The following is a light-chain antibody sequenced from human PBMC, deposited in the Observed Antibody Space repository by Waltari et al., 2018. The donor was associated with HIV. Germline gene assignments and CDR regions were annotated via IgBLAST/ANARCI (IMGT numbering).Light chain of an antibody. CDR1: SRDVGGYNY. Sequence: QSALTQPASVSGSPGQSITISCPGTSRDVGGYNYVSWYQHHPGKAPKLMIYDVSNRPSGGSKRVSGSKSGNTASLTIAGLQAEDEADYYCNSYTTSSTLHVVFCGGTKLTVL. V-gene: IGLV2-14*03. J-gene: IGLJ2*01. CDR3: NSYTTSSTLHVV. CDR2: DVS.